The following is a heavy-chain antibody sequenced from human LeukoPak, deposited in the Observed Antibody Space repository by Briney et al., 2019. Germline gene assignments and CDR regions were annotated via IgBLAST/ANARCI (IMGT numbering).Heavy chain of an antibody. Sequence: ASVKVSFKASGYTFTSYYMHWVRQAPGQGREGMGIINPTTGDTTYAQKFQGRLTMTRDMSTSTVYMELSSLTSEDTAVFYCARYGFSAVWQGGWHAFDIWGQGTVVTVSS. V-gene: IGHV1-46*01. CDR3: ARYGFSAVWQGGWHAFDI. CDR2: INPTTGDT. J-gene: IGHJ3*02. CDR1: GYTFTSYY. D-gene: IGHD2-15*01.